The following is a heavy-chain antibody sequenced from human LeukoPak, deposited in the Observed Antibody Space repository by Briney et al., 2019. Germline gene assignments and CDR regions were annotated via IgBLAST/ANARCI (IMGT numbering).Heavy chain of an antibody. V-gene: IGHV4-59*01. CDR2: IYYSGST. CDR1: GGSISSYY. D-gene: IGHD3-22*01. J-gene: IGHJ4*02. Sequence: SETLSLTCTVSGGSISSYYWSWIRQPPGRGLEWIGYIYYSGSTNYNPSLKSRVTISVDTSKNQFSLKLSSVTAADTAVYYCASYYYDSSGYYYFDYWGQGTLVTVSS. CDR3: ASYYYDSSGYYYFDY.